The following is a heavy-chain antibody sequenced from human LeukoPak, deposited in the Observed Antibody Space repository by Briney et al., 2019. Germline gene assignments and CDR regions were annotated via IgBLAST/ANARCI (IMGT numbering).Heavy chain of an antibody. V-gene: IGHV3-74*01. Sequence: GSLRLSCAASGFTFSRFLMHWVRQAPGKGLVWVSLISNDGRTTRYADSVKGRFTISRDNAKNTLYLEMNSLRAEDTAVYYCARDLAGSIDYWGQGTLVTVSS. CDR1: GFTFSRFL. D-gene: IGHD6-19*01. J-gene: IGHJ4*02. CDR2: ISNDGRTT. CDR3: ARDLAGSIDY.